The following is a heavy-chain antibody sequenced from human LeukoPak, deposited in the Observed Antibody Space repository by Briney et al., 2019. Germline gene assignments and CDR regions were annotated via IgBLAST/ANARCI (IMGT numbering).Heavy chain of an antibody. CDR2: IYYSGSA. V-gene: IGHV4-39*01. CDR3: ARSSGWYANPYAFNV. D-gene: IGHD6-19*01. CDR1: GGSISSSSYY. J-gene: IGHJ3*01. Sequence: SETLSLTCTVSGGSISSSSYYWGWIRQPPGKGLEWIGSIYYSGSAYYNPSLKSRVTISVDTSKNQFSLKLSSVTAADTAVYYCARSSGWYANPYAFNVWGQGTMVTVSS.